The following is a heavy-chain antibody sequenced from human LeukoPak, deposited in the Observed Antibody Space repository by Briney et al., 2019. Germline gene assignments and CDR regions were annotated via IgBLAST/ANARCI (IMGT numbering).Heavy chain of an antibody. Sequence: SETLSLTCTVSGGSISSGDYYWSWIRQPPGKGLEWIGYIYYSGTTYYNPSLKSRVTISVDTSKNQFSLKLSSVTAADTAVYYCARSYSGGWYDTYYFDYWGQGTLVTVSS. J-gene: IGHJ4*02. V-gene: IGHV4-30-4*01. D-gene: IGHD6-19*01. CDR3: ARSYSGGWYDTYYFDY. CDR2: IYYSGTT. CDR1: GGSISSGDYY.